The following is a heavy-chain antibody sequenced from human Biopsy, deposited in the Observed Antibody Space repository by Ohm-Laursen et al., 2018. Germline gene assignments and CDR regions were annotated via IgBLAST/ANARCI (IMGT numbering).Heavy chain of an antibody. CDR1: GLSFSTYA. D-gene: IGHD6-19*01. CDR2: IWYDGSKK. V-gene: IGHV3-33*01. CDR3: ASDRDSSGSFRWNH. J-gene: IGHJ5*02. Sequence: SLRLSCTASGLSFSTYAMHWVRQAPGKGLEWVAVIWYDGSKKYYADSVKGRFTITRDNSKNTLYLQMNSLRAEDTAVYYCASDRDSSGSFRWNHWGQGTLVTVSS.